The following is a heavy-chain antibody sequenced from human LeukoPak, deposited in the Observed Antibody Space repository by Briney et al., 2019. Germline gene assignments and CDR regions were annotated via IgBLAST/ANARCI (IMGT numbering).Heavy chain of an antibody. J-gene: IGHJ6*04. V-gene: IGHV4-34*01. CDR3: ARHGVGGRYFDWLLPDYYYYGMDV. Sequence: SETLSLTCAVYGGSFSGYYWSWIRQPPGKGLEWIGEINHSGSTNYNPSLKSRVTISVDTSKNQFSLKLSSVTAADTAMYYCARHGVGGRYFDWLLPDYYYYGMDVWGKGTTVTVSS. CDR1: GGSFSGYY. CDR2: INHSGST. D-gene: IGHD3-9*01.